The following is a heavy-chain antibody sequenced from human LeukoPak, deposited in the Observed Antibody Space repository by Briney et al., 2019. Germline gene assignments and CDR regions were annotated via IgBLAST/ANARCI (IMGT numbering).Heavy chain of an antibody. CDR2: ISSSSSTI. V-gene: IGHV3-48*01. CDR1: GFTFSSYS. J-gene: IGHJ3*02. CDR3: ARDFPRDNDAFDI. Sequence: PGGSLRLSCAASGFTFSSYSMNWVRQAPGRGLEWVSYISSSSSTIYFADSVKGRFTISRDNAKNSLYLQMNSLRAEDTAVYYCARDFPRDNDAFDIWGQGTMVTVSS.